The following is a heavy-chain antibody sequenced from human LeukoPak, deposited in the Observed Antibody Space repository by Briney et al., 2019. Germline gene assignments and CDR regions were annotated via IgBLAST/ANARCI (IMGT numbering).Heavy chain of an antibody. D-gene: IGHD2-2*01. CDR2: ISGSDAGT. J-gene: IGHJ4*02. V-gene: IGHV3-23*01. CDR3: AKGSRGSCSRTYCYPFDY. CDR1: GFTFSSYA. Sequence: PGGSLRLSCAASGFTFSSYAMSWVRQIPGKGLKWVSAISGSDAGTYYADSVKGRFTISRDNSKNTLYLQMNRLRAEDTAVYYCAKGSRGSCSRTYCYPFDYWGQGTLVTVSS.